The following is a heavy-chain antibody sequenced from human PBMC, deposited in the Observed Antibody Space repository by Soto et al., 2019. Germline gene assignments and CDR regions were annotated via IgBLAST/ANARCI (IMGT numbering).Heavy chain of an antibody. V-gene: IGHV5-51*01. D-gene: IGHD2-15*01. Sequence: GESLKISCKGSGFSFTTYWIAWVRQMPGKGLEWMGIIYPGDSDTRYSPSFQGQVTISADKSISTAYLQWSSLKASDTAMYYRAGHSGGSCYSSCAFDIWGQGTMVTVSS. CDR1: GFSFTTYW. CDR3: AGHSGGSCYSSCAFDI. CDR2: IYPGDSDT. J-gene: IGHJ3*02.